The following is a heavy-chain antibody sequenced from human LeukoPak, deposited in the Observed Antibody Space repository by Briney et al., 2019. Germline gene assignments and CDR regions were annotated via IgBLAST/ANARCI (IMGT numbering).Heavy chain of an antibody. J-gene: IGHJ4*02. CDR1: GYTFTSYG. V-gene: IGHV1-18*01. Sequence: ASVKVSCKASGYTFTSYGISWVRQAPGQGLEWMGGISAYNGNTNYAQKLQGRVTMTTDTSTSTAYMELRSLRSDDTAVYYCARDRYGYSSSTGGYWGQGTLVTVSS. CDR3: ARDRYGYSSSTGGY. CDR2: ISAYNGNT. D-gene: IGHD6-13*01.